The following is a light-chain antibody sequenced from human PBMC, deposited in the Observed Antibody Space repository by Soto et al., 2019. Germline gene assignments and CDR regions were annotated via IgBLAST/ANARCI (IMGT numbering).Light chain of an antibody. CDR3: QQFVTSPAWT. CDR2: GAS. J-gene: IGKJ1*01. Sequence: EIVMTQSPATLSVSPGERATLSCRASQSVNIYLAWYQQKPGQAPRLLIFGASYRATGIPARFSGSGSGTEVTLTISRLEPEDFALYYCQQFVTSPAWTFGQGTKVDIK. CDR1: QSVNIY. V-gene: IGKV3D-15*01.